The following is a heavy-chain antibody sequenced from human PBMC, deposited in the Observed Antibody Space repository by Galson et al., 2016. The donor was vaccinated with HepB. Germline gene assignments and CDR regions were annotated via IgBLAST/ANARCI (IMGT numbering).Heavy chain of an antibody. CDR3: ARDLRREVVTDWYYFYGLDV. D-gene: IGHD2-21*02. CDR1: RFTFSSYW. CDR2: IKQDGSEE. J-gene: IGHJ6*02. Sequence: SLRLSCAASRFTFSSYWMAWVRHTPSKGLEWVANIKQDGSEEYYVDSVEGRFTISRDNAKNLLFLQMNSLSAEDTAVYYCARDLRREVVTDWYYFYGLDVWGQGTTVTVSS. V-gene: IGHV3-7*01.